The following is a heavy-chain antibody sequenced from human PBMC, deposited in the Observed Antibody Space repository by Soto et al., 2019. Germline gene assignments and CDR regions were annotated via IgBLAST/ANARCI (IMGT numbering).Heavy chain of an antibody. CDR1: GGSVSSGSYY. CDR3: ARASPSITIFGVVFDAFDI. Sequence: QVQLQESGPGLVKPSETLSLTCTVSGGSVSSGSYYWSWIRQPPGKGLEWIGYIYYSGSTNYNPALKSRVTISVDTSKNQFSLKLSSVNAADTAVYYCARASPSITIFGVVFDAFDIWGQGTMVTVSS. V-gene: IGHV4-61*01. J-gene: IGHJ3*02. D-gene: IGHD3-3*01. CDR2: IYYSGST.